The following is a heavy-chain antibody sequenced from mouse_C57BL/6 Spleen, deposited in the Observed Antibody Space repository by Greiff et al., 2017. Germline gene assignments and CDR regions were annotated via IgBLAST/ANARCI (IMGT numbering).Heavy chain of an antibody. J-gene: IGHJ4*01. CDR3: ARGNYYAMDY. CDR2: INPSTGGT. CDR1: GYSFTGYY. V-gene: IGHV1-43*01. Sequence: EVKLMESGPELVKPGASVKISCKASGYSFTGYYMHWVKQSSEKSLEWIGEINPSTGGTSYNQKFKGKATLTVDKSSSTAYMQLKSLTSEDSAVYYCARGNYYAMDYWGQGTSVTVSS.